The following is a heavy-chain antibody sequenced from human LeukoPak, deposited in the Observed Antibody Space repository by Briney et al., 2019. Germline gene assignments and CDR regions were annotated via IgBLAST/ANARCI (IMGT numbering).Heavy chain of an antibody. J-gene: IGHJ4*02. CDR1: GGSISSSSYY. V-gene: IGHV4-39*01. CDR3: AIRSPYSSGWYMGYYFDY. Sequence: PSETLSLTCTVSGGSISSSSYYWGWIRQPPGKGLEWIGSIYYSGSTYYNPSLKSRVTISVDTSKNQFSLKLSSVTAADTAVYYCAIRSPYSSGWYMGYYFDYWGQGTLVTVSS. CDR2: IYYSGST. D-gene: IGHD6-19*01.